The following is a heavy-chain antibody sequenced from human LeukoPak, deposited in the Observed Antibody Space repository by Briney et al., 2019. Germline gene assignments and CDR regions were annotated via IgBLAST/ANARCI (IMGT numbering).Heavy chain of an antibody. Sequence: NPGGSLRLSCTASGFSFSIYTMNWVRQAPGKGLEWVSSISSSSVYIYYADSVKGRFTISRDNAKNSLYLQMNSLRAEDTAVYYCARGRSKNSLWFGFVYWGQGTLVTVSS. CDR3: ARGRSKNSLWFGFVY. CDR1: GFSFSIYT. D-gene: IGHD3-10*01. V-gene: IGHV3-21*04. CDR2: ISSSSVYI. J-gene: IGHJ4*02.